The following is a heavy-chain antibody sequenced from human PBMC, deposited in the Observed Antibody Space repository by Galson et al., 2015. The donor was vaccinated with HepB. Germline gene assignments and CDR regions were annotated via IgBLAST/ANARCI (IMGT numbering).Heavy chain of an antibody. CDR2: INSDGSST. CDR1: GFTFSSYW. CDR3: AKDRRPVAGDYYFDY. V-gene: IGHV3-74*01. J-gene: IGHJ4*02. Sequence: SLRLSCAASGFTFSSYWMHWVRQAPGKGLVWVSRINSDGSSTSYADSVKGRFTISRDNAKNTLYLQMNSLRAEDTAVYYCAKDRRPVAGDYYFDYWGQGTLVTVSS. D-gene: IGHD6-19*01.